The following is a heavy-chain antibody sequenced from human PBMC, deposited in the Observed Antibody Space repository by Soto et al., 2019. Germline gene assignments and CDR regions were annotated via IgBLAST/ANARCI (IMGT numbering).Heavy chain of an antibody. Sequence: PPETLSLTCVVSGGSFSVYYWIGIRQPLGKGLEWIGEINHSGSTNYNPSLKSRVTLSVDTSKNQFSLKLSSVTAADTAVYYCARVYGFFFYGMDACGKCTTAT. CDR2: INHSGST. CDR3: ARVYGFFFYGMDA. CDR1: GGSFSVYY. V-gene: IGHV4-34*01. J-gene: IGHJ6*01. D-gene: IGHD3-10*01.